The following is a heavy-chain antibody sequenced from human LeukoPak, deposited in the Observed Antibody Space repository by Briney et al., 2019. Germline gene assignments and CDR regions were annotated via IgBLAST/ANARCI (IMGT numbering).Heavy chain of an antibody. CDR2: ISYSGST. D-gene: IGHD3-3*01. CDR3: ASGIGVDY. Sequence: SETLSLTCTVSGGSISSSYWSWIRQPPGKGLEWIGYISYSGSTNYNPSLKSRVTISVDTSKSQFSLKLSSATAADTAVYYCASGIGVDYWGQGTLVTVSS. J-gene: IGHJ4*02. V-gene: IGHV4-59*08. CDR1: GGSISSSY.